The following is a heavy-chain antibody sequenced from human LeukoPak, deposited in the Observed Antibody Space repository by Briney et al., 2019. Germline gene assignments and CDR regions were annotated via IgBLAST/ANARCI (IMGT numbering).Heavy chain of an antibody. CDR3: ARRRGDGSGNYYIKYYYYYYMDV. J-gene: IGHJ6*03. D-gene: IGHD3-10*01. Sequence: SETLSLTCAVYGGSFSGYYWSWIRQPPGKGLEWIGEINHSGSTNYNPSLKNRVTISVDTSKNQFSLKLSSVTAADTAVYYCARRRGDGSGNYYIKYYYYYYMDVWGKGTTVTVSS. CDR1: GGSFSGYY. CDR2: INHSGST. V-gene: IGHV4-34*01.